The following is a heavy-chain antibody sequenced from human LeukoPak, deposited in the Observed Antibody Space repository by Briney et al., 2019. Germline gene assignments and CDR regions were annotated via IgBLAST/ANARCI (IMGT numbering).Heavy chain of an antibody. CDR3: AKRTSYGNFDY. D-gene: IGHD5-18*01. J-gene: IGHJ4*02. CDR1: GFFFTNYA. Sequence: GASLRLSCAASGFFFTNYAISWVRRAPGKGVEWVSSISGSGSGTYYADSVKGRFTISRDNSKNTLYLQMNSLRAEDTAIYYCAKRTSYGNFDYWGQGTLVTVSS. V-gene: IGHV3-23*01. CDR2: ISGSGSGT.